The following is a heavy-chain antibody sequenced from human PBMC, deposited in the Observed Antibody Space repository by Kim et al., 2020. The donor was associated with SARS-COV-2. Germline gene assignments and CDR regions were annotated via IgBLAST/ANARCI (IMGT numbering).Heavy chain of an antibody. Sequence: RFTISRDNAKNSLYLQMNSLRDEDTAVYYCARDLGKVGIAAAGTSGAFDIWGQGTMVTVSS. CDR3: ARDLGKVGIAAAGTSGAFDI. D-gene: IGHD6-13*01. V-gene: IGHV3-48*02. J-gene: IGHJ3*02.